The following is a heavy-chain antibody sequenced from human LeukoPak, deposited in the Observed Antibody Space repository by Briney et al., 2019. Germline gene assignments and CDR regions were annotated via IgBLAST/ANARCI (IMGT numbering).Heavy chain of an antibody. CDR1: GGSISSGGYS. J-gene: IGHJ2*01. CDR2: IYHSGST. Sequence: SQTLSLTCAVSGGSISSGGYSWSWIRQPPGKGLEWIGYIYHSGSTYYNPSLKSRITISVARSKNQFSLKLSSVTAADTAVYYCARDPSMTTVSFTWYFDLWGRGTLVTVSS. D-gene: IGHD4-17*01. V-gene: IGHV4-30-2*01. CDR3: ARDPSMTTVSFTWYFDL.